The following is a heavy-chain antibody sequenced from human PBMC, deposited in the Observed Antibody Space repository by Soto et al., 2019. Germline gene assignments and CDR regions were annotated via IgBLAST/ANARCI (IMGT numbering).Heavy chain of an antibody. CDR2: IYSGGST. J-gene: IGHJ6*02. Sequence: PGGSLRLSCAASGFTVSSNYMSWVRQAPGKGLEWVSVIYSGGSTYYADSVKGRFTISRDNSKNTLYLQMNSLRAEDTAVYYCARDQGYGDQGEVYYYYGVDVWGQGTTVTVSS. V-gene: IGHV3-53*01. D-gene: IGHD4-17*01. CDR3: ARDQGYGDQGEVYYYYGVDV. CDR1: GFTVSSNY.